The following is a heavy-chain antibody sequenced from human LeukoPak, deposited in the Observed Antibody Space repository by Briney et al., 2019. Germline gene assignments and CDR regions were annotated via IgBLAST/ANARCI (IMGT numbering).Heavy chain of an antibody. CDR1: GGSFSGYY. J-gene: IGHJ4*02. CDR2: INHSGST. CDR3: ARAVVPAEFYFDH. V-gene: IGHV4-34*01. D-gene: IGHD2-15*01. Sequence: SETLSLTCAVYGGSFSGYYWSWIRQPPGKGLEWIGEINHSGSTNYNPSLKGRVTISVDTSKNQFSLKLSSVTAADTAVYYCARAVVPAEFYFDHWGQGTLVTVSS.